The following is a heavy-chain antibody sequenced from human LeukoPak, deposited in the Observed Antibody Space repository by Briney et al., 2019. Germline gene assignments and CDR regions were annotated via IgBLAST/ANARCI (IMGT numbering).Heavy chain of an antibody. D-gene: IGHD6-19*01. Sequence: SETLSLTCTVSGGSISSSTYYWGWIRQSPGKGLEWIGNIYHSGSTFYNPSLKSRVTISVDTSKNQFSLKLTSVTAADTAVYYCARHASVSGNWPRPLDYRGQGSLVTVSS. J-gene: IGHJ4*02. CDR1: GGSISSSTYY. CDR2: IYHSGST. V-gene: IGHV4-39*01. CDR3: ARHASVSGNWPRPLDY.